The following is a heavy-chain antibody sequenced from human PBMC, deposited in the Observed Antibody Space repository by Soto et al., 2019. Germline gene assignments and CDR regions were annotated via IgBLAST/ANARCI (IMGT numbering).Heavy chain of an antibody. CDR1: GFTFSSYA. Sequence: QVQLVESGGGVVQPGRSLRLSCAASGFTFSSYAMHWVRQAPGKGLEWVAVISYDGSNKYYADSVKGRFTISRDNSKNTLYLQMNSLRAEDTAVYYCARERGSVRSILDVWGQGTTVTVSS. CDR3: ARERGSVRSILDV. D-gene: IGHD3-16*01. V-gene: IGHV3-30-3*01. J-gene: IGHJ6*02. CDR2: ISYDGSNK.